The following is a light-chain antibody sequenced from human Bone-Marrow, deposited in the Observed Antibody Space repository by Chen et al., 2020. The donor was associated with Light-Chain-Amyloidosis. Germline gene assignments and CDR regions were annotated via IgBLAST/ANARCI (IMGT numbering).Light chain of an antibody. J-gene: IGLJ3*02. Sequence: SYVLTQPSSVSVAPGQTATIACGGNNIGSTIVHWYQQTPGQAPLLVVYDDSDRPSGIPHRFSGSNSGNTATLTISRVEAGDEADYYCQVWDRSSDRPVFGGGTKLTVL. CDR1: NIGSTI. CDR3: QVWDRSSDRPV. V-gene: IGLV3-21*02. CDR2: DDS.